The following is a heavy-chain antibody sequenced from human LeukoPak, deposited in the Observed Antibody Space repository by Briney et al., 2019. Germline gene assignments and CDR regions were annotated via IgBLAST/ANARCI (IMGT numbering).Heavy chain of an antibody. V-gene: IGHV4-4*02. CDR1: GGSISRSNW. J-gene: IGHJ4*02. Sequence: SETLSLTRAVSGGSISRSNWWSWVRQPPGKGLEWIGEIYHSGSTNYNPSLKSRVTISVDKSKNQVSLQMTSVTAADTAVYYCARWIVGATTCFECWGQGTLVTVSS. D-gene: IGHD1-26*01. CDR3: ARWIVGATTCFEC. CDR2: IYHSGST.